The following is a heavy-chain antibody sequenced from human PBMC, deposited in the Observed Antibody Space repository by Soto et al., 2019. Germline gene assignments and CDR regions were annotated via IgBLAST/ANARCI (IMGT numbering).Heavy chain of an antibody. D-gene: IGHD1-26*01. Sequence: ASVKVSCKASGGTFSSYAISWVRQAPGQGLEWMGGIIPIFGTANYAQKFQGRVTITADKSTSTAYMELSSLRSEDTAVYYCARAEWEQSIYYYYYGMDVWGQGTTVTVSS. CDR3: ARAEWEQSIYYYYYGMDV. J-gene: IGHJ6*02. CDR1: GGTFSSYA. CDR2: IIPIFGTA. V-gene: IGHV1-69*06.